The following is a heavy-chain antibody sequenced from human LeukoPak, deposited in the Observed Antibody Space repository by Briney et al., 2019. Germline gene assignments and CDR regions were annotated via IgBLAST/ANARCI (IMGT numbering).Heavy chain of an antibody. CDR2: INPNSGGT. D-gene: IGHD5-24*01. Sequence: ASVKVSCKASGYTFTGYYMHWVRQAPGQGLEWMGWINPNSGGTNYAQKFQGRVTMTRDTSISTAYMELGRLRSDDTAVYYCARSWEMATIFYYYYYMDVWGKGTTVTVSS. J-gene: IGHJ6*03. V-gene: IGHV1-2*02. CDR1: GYTFTGYY. CDR3: ARSWEMATIFYYYYYMDV.